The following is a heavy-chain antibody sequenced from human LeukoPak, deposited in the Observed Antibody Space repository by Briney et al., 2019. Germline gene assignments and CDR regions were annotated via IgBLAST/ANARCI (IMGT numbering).Heavy chain of an antibody. CDR1: GYTFTNYG. V-gene: IGHV1-18*01. D-gene: IGHD6-19*01. J-gene: IGHJ4*02. Sequence: ASVKVSCKASGYTFTNYGICWVRQAPGQGLEWMGWISAYSGYTHYAQKIQGRVTVTTEASTSTAYMELRSLTSYDTAVYYCARQPYSSGWYFDYWGQGTLVTVSS. CDR3: ARQPYSSGWYFDY. CDR2: ISAYSGYT.